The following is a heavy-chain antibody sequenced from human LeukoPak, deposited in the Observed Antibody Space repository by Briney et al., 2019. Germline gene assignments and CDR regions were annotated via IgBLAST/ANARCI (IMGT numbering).Heavy chain of an antibody. CDR2: VNPSGGST. D-gene: IGHD3-10*01. Sequence: GASVKVSCKASGYTFTSYYIHWVRQAPGQGLEWMGIVNPSGGSTSYAQKFQGRVTMTRDTSTSTVYMELSSLRSEDTAVYYCARVNTMVRGDLDSWGQGTLVTVSS. J-gene: IGHJ4*02. CDR3: ARVNTMVRGDLDS. CDR1: GYTFTSYY. V-gene: IGHV1-46*01.